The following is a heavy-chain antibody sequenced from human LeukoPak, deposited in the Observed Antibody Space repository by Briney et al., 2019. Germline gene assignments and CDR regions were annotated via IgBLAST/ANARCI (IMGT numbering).Heavy chain of an antibody. CDR3: ARAVFLGYCSGTSCVDY. Sequence: PGGSLRLSCAASGFTFSSYAMHWVRQAPGKGLEWVAVTSYDGSNKYYADSVKGRFAISRDNSKNTLYLQMNSLRAEDTAVYYCARAVFLGYCSGTSCVDYWGQGTLVTVSS. V-gene: IGHV3-30*09. J-gene: IGHJ4*02. CDR2: TSYDGSNK. D-gene: IGHD2-2*01. CDR1: GFTFSSYA.